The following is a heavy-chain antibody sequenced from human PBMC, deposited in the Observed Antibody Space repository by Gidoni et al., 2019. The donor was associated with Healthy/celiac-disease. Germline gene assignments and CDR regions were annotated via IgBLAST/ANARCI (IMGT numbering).Heavy chain of an antibody. V-gene: IGHV3-21*01. D-gene: IGHD1-26*01. CDR1: GFTFSSYS. J-gene: IGHJ4*02. Sequence: EVQLVESGGGLVKPGGSLRLSCAASGFTFSSYSMNWVRQAPGKGLEWVSSISSSSSYIYSANSVKGRFTISRDNAKNSLYLQMTSLSAEDTAVYYCARDEGWGYWGQGTLVTVSS. CDR2: ISSSSSYI. CDR3: ARDEGWGY.